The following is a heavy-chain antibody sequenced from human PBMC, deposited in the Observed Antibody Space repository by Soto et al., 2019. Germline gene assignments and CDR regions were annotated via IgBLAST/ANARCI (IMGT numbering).Heavy chain of an antibody. V-gene: IGHV4-39*01. CDR3: ARHALWATPSGMDV. CDR1: GDSISSNTYS. Sequence: TLSLTCTVSGDSISSNTYSWGWIRQPPGKGLEYIGTIHFSGNTYYNPSLNSRVTISVDTSKNQFSLKLTSVTAADTAVYYCARHALWATPSGMDVWGQGTTVTVSS. CDR2: IHFSGNT. J-gene: IGHJ6*02. D-gene: IGHD5-18*01.